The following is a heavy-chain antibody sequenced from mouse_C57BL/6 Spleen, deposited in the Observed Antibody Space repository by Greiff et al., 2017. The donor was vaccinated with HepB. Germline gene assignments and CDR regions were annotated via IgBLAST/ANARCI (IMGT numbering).Heavy chain of an antibody. D-gene: IGHD1-1*01. Sequence: EVKLMESGPGLVKPSQSLSLTCSVTGYSITSGYYWNWIRQFPGNKLEWMGYISYDGSNNYNPSLKNRISITRDTSKNQFFLKLNSVTTEDTATYYCARDGRRITTVVATDGFAYWGQGTLVTVSA. CDR3: ARDGRRITTVVATDGFAY. CDR1: GYSITSGYY. V-gene: IGHV3-6*01. J-gene: IGHJ3*01. CDR2: ISYDGSN.